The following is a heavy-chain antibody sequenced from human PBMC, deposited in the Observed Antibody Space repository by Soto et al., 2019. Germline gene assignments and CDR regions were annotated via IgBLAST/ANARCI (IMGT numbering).Heavy chain of an antibody. J-gene: IGHJ4*02. CDR2: IIPMFGKA. Sequence: SVKVSCKASGGTFSSYAISWVRQAPGQGLEWMGGIIPMFGKANYAQKLQGRVTITADESTSTAYMELSSLRSEDTAVYYCARAELEFHYERSGHPRGIYYFDYWGQGTLVTVSS. V-gene: IGHV1-69*13. D-gene: IGHD3-22*01. CDR1: GGTFSSYA. CDR3: ARAELEFHYERSGHPRGIYYFDY.